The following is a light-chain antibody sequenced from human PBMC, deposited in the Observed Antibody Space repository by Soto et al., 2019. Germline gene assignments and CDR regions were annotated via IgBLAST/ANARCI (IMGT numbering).Light chain of an antibody. V-gene: IGKV1-5*01. J-gene: IGKJ4*01. CDR2: DAS. CDR1: QSISSW. Sequence: DIQMTQSPSTLSASVGDRVTITCRASQSISSWLAWYQQKPGKAPKLLIYDASSLESGVPSRFSGSGSGTEFTLTISSLQSEDFAVYYCQQYNNWRGTFGGGTKVEIK. CDR3: QQYNNWRGT.